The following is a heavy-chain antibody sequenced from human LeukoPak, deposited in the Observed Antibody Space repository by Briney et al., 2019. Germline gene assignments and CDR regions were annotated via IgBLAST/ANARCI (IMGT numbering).Heavy chain of an antibody. CDR2: IYTSGST. V-gene: IGHV4-4*09. J-gene: IGHJ3*02. CDR3: VLFDHMTTVTTSAFDI. CDR1: GGSISSYY. Sequence: SETLSLTCTVSGGSISSYYWSWIRQPPGKGLEWIGYIYTSGSTNYNPSLKSRVTISVDTSKNQFSLKLSSVTAADTAVYYCVLFDHMTTVTTSAFDIWGQGTMVTVSS. D-gene: IGHD4-17*01.